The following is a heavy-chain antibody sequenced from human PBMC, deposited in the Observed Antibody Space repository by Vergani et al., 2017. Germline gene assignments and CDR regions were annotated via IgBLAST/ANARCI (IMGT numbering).Heavy chain of an antibody. J-gene: IGHJ4*02. CDR2: ISSSSSYI. V-gene: IGHV3-21*01. CDR3: ARGMTTVVTPHY. D-gene: IGHD4-23*01. Sequence: EVQLVESGGGLVQPGGSLRLSCAASGFTFSSYSMNWVRQAPGKGLEWVSSISSSSSYIYYADSVKGRFTISRDNAKNSLYLQMNSLRAEDTAVYYCARGMTTVVTPHYWGQGTLVTVSS. CDR1: GFTFSSYS.